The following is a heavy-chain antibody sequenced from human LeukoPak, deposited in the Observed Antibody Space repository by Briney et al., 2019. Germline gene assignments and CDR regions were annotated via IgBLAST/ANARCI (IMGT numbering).Heavy chain of an antibody. CDR3: TTAYYYDSSGSADLHLG. CDR1: GFTFSNAW. CDR2: IKSKTDGGTT. J-gene: IGHJ4*02. D-gene: IGHD3-22*01. Sequence: PGGSLRLSCAASGFTFSNAWMSWVRQAPGKGLEWVGRIKSKTDGGTTDYAAPVKGRFTISRDDSKNTLYLQMNSLKTEDTAVYYCTTAYYYDSSGSADLHLGWGQGTLVTVSS. V-gene: IGHV3-15*01.